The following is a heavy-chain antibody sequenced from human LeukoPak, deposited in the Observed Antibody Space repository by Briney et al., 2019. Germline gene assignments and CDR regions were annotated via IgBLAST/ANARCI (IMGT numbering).Heavy chain of an antibody. D-gene: IGHD1-26*01. Sequence: PGGSLRLSCAASGFTFSSYAMSWVRQAPGKGLEWVSGICGSCGSTYYADSVKGRFTISRDNSKNTLYLQMNGLRAEDTAVYYCAKGRWEVNLSDAFDIWGQGSMVTVSS. CDR1: GFTFSSYA. J-gene: IGHJ3*02. CDR2: ICGSCGST. CDR3: AKGRWEVNLSDAFDI. V-gene: IGHV3-23*01.